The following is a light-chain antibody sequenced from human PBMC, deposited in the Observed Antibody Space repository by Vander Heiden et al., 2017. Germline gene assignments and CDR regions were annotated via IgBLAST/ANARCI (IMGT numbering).Light chain of an antibody. CDR2: WAS. Sequence: IVMTQSPDSLAVSLGERATINCKSSQSVLYSSNNKNYLAWYQQKPGQPPKLLIYWASTRESGVPDRFSGSGSGTDFTLTISSLQAEDVAVYYCQQKNSTPLTFGGGTKVEIK. V-gene: IGKV4-1*01. CDR3: QQKNSTPLT. J-gene: IGKJ4*01. CDR1: QSVLYSSNNKNY.